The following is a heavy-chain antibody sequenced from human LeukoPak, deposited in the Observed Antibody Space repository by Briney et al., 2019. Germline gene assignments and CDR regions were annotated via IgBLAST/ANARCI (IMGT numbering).Heavy chain of an antibody. CDR1: GGTFSSYA. CDR2: IIPILGIA. V-gene: IGHV1-69*04. D-gene: IGHD2-2*01. Sequence: SVKVSRKASGGTFSSYAISWVRQAPGQGLEWMGRIIPILGIANYAQKFQGRVTITADESTSTAYMELSSLRSEDTAVYYCASTNIVVVPAAKNYYYGMDVWGQGTTVTVSS. CDR3: ASTNIVVVPAAKNYYYGMDV. J-gene: IGHJ6*02.